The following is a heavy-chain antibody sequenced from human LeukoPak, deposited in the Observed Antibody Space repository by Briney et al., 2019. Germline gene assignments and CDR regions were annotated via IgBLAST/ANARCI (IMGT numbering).Heavy chain of an antibody. CDR1: GYTFTGYY. J-gene: IGHJ4*02. Sequence: ASVKVSCKASGYTFTGYYMHWVRQAPGQGLEWMGWINPNNGGTNYAQKFQGRVTMTRDTSISTAYMELSRLRSDDTAVYYCARTYYYDSSGYYYFDYWGQGTLVTVSS. D-gene: IGHD3-22*01. CDR2: INPNNGGT. CDR3: ARTYYYDSSGYYYFDY. V-gene: IGHV1-2*02.